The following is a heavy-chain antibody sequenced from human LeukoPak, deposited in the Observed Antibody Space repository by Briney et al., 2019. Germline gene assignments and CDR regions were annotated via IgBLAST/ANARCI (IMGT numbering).Heavy chain of an antibody. CDR2: IIPIFGTA. Sequence: GASVKVSCKASGGTFNSYAISWVRQAPGQGLEWMGGIIPIFGTANYAQKFQGRVTITADESTSTAYMELSSLRSEDTAVYYCARIVPICSSTSCYDVWGKGTTVTVSS. V-gene: IGHV1-69*13. D-gene: IGHD2-2*01. J-gene: IGHJ6*04. CDR1: GGTFNSYA. CDR3: ARIVPICSSTSCYDV.